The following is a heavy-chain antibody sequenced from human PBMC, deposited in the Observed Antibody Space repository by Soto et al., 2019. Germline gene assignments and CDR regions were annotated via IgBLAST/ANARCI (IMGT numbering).Heavy chain of an antibody. J-gene: IGHJ4*02. Sequence: EVQLVVSGGGLVQPGGSLRLSCAASGFNFRTYWMSWVRQAPGKGLEWVANIKEDGSDKYYVDSVRGRLTVSRDNAKNLLYLQLNSLRAEDTAVYYCAREGFSYGPKGAVFDHWGQGSLVTVSS. CDR2: IKEDGSDK. D-gene: IGHD5-18*01. CDR1: GFNFRTYW. CDR3: AREGFSYGPKGAVFDH. V-gene: IGHV3-7*03.